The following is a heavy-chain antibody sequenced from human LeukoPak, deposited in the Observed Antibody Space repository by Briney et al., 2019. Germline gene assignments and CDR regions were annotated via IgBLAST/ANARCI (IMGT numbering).Heavy chain of an antibody. CDR1: GYTFTGYY. CDR2: INPNSGGT. CDR3: ARDLVAVAGTPLWYFDY. J-gene: IGHJ4*02. D-gene: IGHD6-19*01. Sequence: ASVKVSFKASGYTFTGYYMHWVRQAPGQGLEWMGWINPNSGGTNYAQKFQGRVTMTRDTSISTAYMELSRLRSDDTAVYYCARDLVAVAGTPLWYFDYWGQGTLVTVSS. V-gene: IGHV1-2*02.